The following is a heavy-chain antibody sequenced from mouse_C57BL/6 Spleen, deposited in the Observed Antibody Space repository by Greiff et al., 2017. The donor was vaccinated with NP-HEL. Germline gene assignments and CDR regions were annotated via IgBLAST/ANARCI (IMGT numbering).Heavy chain of an antibody. Sequence: EVQLQQSGAELVRPGASVKLSCTASGFNIKDDYMHWVKQRPEQGLEWIGWIDPENGDTEYASKFQGKATITADTSSNTAYLQLSSLTSEDTAVYYCTLIYYNGSSPSYWGKGTTLTVST. CDR1: GFNIKDDY. CDR3: TLIYYNGSSPSY. V-gene: IGHV14-4*01. CDR2: IDPENGDT. D-gene: IGHD1-1*01. J-gene: IGHJ2*01.